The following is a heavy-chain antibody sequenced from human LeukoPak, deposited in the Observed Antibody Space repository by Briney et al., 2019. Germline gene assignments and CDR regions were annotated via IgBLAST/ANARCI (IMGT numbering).Heavy chain of an antibody. V-gene: IGHV1-46*01. CDR2: INPAGGST. J-gene: IGHJ6*02. CDR3: AREPPPYDWGLGYYYGMDV. CDR1: GYTFTNYY. Sequence: ASVKVSCKASGYTFTNYYIHWVRQAPGQGLEWMGIINPAGGSTGYAQKFQGRVTMTRDTSTSTVYMELSSLRSEDTAVYYCAREPPPYDWGLGYYYGMDVWGQGTTVTVSS. D-gene: IGHD3-9*01.